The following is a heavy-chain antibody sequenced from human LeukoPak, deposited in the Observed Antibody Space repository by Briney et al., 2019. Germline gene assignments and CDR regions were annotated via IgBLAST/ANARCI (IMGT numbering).Heavy chain of an antibody. D-gene: IGHD3-3*01. CDR2: ISYDGSNK. Sequence: GGSLRLSCAASGFTFSSYGMHWVRQAPGKGLEWVAVISYDGSNKYYADSVKGRFTISRDNSKNTLYLQMNSLRAEDTAVYYCAKRSGYYDHFDYWGQGTLVTVSS. J-gene: IGHJ4*02. V-gene: IGHV3-30*18. CDR1: GFTFSSYG. CDR3: AKRSGYYDHFDY.